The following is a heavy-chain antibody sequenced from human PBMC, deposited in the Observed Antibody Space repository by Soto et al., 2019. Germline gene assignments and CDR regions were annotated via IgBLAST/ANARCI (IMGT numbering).Heavy chain of an antibody. CDR1: GFSLSAYGVR. D-gene: IGHD3-22*01. J-gene: IGHJ5*02. V-gene: IGHV2-5*01. Sequence: QITLKESGPTLVKPTQTLTLTCSFSGFSLSAYGVRVIWFRQPPGETLEWLALIHWNDDKRYSPYLKSRLTITKDASKNHVVLTLTNLDPLDTGTYFCAHTKDSRGFLTSWGQGILVTVSS. CDR2: IHWNDDK. CDR3: AHTKDSRGFLTS.